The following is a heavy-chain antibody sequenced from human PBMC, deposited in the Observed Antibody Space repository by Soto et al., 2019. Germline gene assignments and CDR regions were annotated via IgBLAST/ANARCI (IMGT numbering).Heavy chain of an antibody. Sequence: SETLSLTCAVYGGSFSGYYWSWLRQSPGKGPEWIGSVFYTGFTSYNPSLESRVSVSVDTSKNQFSLKVSGVSAADTAVYYCATSQKGYNWNYFDHWGQGALVTVSS. CDR1: GGSFSGYY. V-gene: IGHV4-34*12. D-gene: IGHD1-20*01. CDR2: VFYTGFT. J-gene: IGHJ4*02. CDR3: ATSQKGYNWNYFDH.